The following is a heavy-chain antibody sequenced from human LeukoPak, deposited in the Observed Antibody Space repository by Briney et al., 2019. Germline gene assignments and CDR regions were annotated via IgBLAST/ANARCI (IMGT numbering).Heavy chain of an antibody. CDR3: ARGIEASSGWYVIDY. CDR2: INAGNGNT. V-gene: IGHV1-3*01. D-gene: IGHD6-19*01. J-gene: IGHJ4*02. Sequence: ASVKVYCKASGYTFTSYAMHWVRQAPEQRLEWMGWINAGNGNTKNSRKMQGRVTITRDTSASTAYMEVSSLTSEDTAVYYCARGIEASSGWYVIDYWGQGTLVTVSS. CDR1: GYTFTSYA.